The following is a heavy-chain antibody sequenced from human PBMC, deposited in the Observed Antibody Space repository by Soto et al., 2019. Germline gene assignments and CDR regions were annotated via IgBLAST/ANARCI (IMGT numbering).Heavy chain of an antibody. V-gene: IGHV4-34*01. CDR2: INHSESS. CDR1: GGSFSGYY. CDR3: ARVGYHDSSGYRAPFDS. J-gene: IGHJ4*02. Sequence: PSETLSLTCAFYGGSFSGYYWSWIRQPPGKGLEWIGEINHSESSSYNPSLKSRTTISVDTSKKQFSLKLTSVTAADTAVYYCARVGYHDSSGYRAPFDSWGQGTLVTVSS. D-gene: IGHD3-22*01.